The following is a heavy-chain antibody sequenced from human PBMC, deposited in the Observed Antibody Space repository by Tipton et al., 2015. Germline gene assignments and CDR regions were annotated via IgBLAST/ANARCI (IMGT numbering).Heavy chain of an antibody. V-gene: IGHV4-61*01. D-gene: IGHD5-24*01. CDR2: IDYSGTK. CDR1: GGSVSSGSAYH. J-gene: IGHJ6*02. CDR3: ARDLEHGMDV. Sequence: TLSLICTVSGGSVSSGSAYHWSWIRQPPGKGLEWIGNIDYSGTKNYNPSLKSRVTISLDTSKNQFSLKLSSVTAADTAVYYCARDLEHGMDVWGQGTTVTVS.